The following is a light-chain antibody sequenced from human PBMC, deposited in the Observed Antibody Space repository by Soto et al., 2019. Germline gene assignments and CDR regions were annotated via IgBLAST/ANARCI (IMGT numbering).Light chain of an antibody. CDR3: QQDYNS. J-gene: IGKJ1*01. CDR1: QSVSSSY. CDR2: GAS. V-gene: IGKV3D-7*01. Sequence: EIVMTQSPATLSLSPGERATLSCRASQSVSSSYLSWYQQKPGQAPRLLIYGASTRATGIPARFSGSGSGTDFTLTISSLQPEDFAVYYCQQDYNSFGQGTKVESK.